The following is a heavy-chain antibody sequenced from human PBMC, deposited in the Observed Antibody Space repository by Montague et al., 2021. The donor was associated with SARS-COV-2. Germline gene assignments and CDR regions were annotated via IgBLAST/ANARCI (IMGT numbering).Heavy chain of an antibody. CDR2: MYNSENT. CDR3: AREINSAGSYYYHLDV. V-gene: IGHV4-59*01. Sequence: SETLSLTCNVAGGSMSGYNWSWIRQPPGKGLQWIGSMYNSENTSYNPSLKSRVTISVDTSKKQFSLRLSSVTAADTAVSFCAREINSAGSYYYHLDVWGQGTTVTVSS. D-gene: IGHD2-21*01. CDR1: GGSMSGYN. J-gene: IGHJ6*02.